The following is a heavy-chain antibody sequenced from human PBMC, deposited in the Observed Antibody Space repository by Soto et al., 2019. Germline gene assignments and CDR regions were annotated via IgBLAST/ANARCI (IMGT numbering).Heavy chain of an antibody. CDR1: GGSFSGYY. V-gene: IGHV4-34*01. Sequence: QVQLQQWGAGLLKPSETLSLTCAVYGGSFSGYYWSWIRQPPGKGLDWIGEINQSGGTNYNPSLKSRVTISVATAKHQFSPELSSVTAAATAVYFCARTYSSSWSPFDYRGQGTLVSVSS. CDR2: INQSGGT. CDR3: ARTYSSSWSPFDY. D-gene: IGHD6-13*01. J-gene: IGHJ4*02.